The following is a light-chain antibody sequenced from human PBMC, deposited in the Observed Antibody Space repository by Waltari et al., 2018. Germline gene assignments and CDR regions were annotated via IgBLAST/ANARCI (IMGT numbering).Light chain of an antibody. J-gene: IGKJ3*01. Sequence: IQMTQSPSSLSASVGARVTIGCRATQNITRYLNWYQQKPGKAPNLLIHTVSKLHSGVPSRFSGSGSGTDFTLAISSLQPEDFASYYCQQSYDYPFTFGPGTTVDLK. V-gene: IGKV1-39*01. CDR2: TVS. CDR1: QNITRY. CDR3: QQSYDYPFT.